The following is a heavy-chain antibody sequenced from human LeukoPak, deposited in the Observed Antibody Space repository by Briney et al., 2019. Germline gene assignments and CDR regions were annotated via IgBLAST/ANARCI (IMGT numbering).Heavy chain of an antibody. CDR3: ARAFNDAFDI. CDR2: ITNSGSAT. Sequence: PGGSLRLSCTASGFTFRDYYMGWIRQAPGKGLEWVSYITNSGSATYNADSVKARFTISRDNARNSLFLQMDSLRAEDTAAYYCARAFNDAFDIWGQGTMVTVSS. J-gene: IGHJ3*02. V-gene: IGHV3-11*04. CDR1: GFTFRDYY.